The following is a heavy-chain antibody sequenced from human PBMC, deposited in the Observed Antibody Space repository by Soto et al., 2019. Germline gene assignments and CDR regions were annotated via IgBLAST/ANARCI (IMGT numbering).Heavy chain of an antibody. J-gene: IGHJ6*02. CDR2: INPKTAAT. Sequence: QVQLVQSGAEVKKSGASVKVSCKASGYTFSDYFIQWLRQAPGQGLEWVAWINPKTAATNYAKKFQDRVTLTSDTSFSTAYLELTRLRPDDTAVYYCARIKWGLDYYSGMDVLGQGTAVTVSS. CDR3: ARIKWGLDYYSGMDV. V-gene: IGHV1-2*02. CDR1: GYTFSDYF. D-gene: IGHD1-26*01.